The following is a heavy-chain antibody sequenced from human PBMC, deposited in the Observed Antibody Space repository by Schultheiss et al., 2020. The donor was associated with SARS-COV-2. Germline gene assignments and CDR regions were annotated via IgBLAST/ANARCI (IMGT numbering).Heavy chain of an antibody. J-gene: IGHJ6*02. D-gene: IGHD6-6*01. CDR2: INSDGSST. CDR1: GFTFSSYW. CDR3: ARDWSLAGYYYGMDV. V-gene: IGHV3-74*01. Sequence: GGSLRLSCAASGFTFSSYWMHWVRQAPGKGLVWVSRINSDGSSTSYADSVKGRFTISRDNSKNTLYLQMNSLRAEDTAVYYCARDWSLAGYYYGMDVWGQGTTVTVSS.